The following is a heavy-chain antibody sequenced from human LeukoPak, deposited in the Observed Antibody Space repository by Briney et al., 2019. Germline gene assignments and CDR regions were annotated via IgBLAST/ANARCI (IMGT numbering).Heavy chain of an antibody. V-gene: IGHV4-38-2*01. J-gene: IGHJ4*02. CDR1: GYSISSGYY. Sequence: SETLSLTCAVSGYSISSGYYWGWIRQPPGKGLEWIGSIYHSGSTYYNPSLKSRVTISVDTSKNQFSLKLTSVTAADTAVYYCARHYYDTSGYYPWYFDNWGQGILVTVSS. CDR2: IYHSGST. D-gene: IGHD3-22*01. CDR3: ARHYYDTSGYYPWYFDN.